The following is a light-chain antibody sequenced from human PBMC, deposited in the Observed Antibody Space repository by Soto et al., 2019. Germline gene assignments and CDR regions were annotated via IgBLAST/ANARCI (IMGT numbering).Light chain of an antibody. Sequence: DIVMTQSPDSLAVSLGERATINCKSSQSVLYSSNNKNYLAWYQQKPGQPPKLLIYWASTRESGVPDRFSGSGSGTDFPRTISSLQAEDVAVYYCQQYYSTPLTFGGGTKVEIK. CDR1: QSVLYSSNNKNY. CDR2: WAS. CDR3: QQYYSTPLT. V-gene: IGKV4-1*01. J-gene: IGKJ4*01.